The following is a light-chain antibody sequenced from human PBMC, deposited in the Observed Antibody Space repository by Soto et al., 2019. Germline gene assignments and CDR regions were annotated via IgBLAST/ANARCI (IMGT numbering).Light chain of an antibody. CDR1: SSNIGSKT. V-gene: IGLV1-44*01. Sequence: QSALTQPPSASGTPGQRVTISCSGSSSNIGSKTVNWYQQLPGTAPKLLIYSNYQRPSGVPDRFSGSKSGTSASLAISGLQSEDEADYYCSAWDASLNGYVSGTGTKVTVL. J-gene: IGLJ1*01. CDR3: SAWDASLNGYV. CDR2: SNY.